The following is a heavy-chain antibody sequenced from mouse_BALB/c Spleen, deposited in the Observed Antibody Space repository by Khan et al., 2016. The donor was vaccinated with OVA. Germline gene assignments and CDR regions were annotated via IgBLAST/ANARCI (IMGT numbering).Heavy chain of an antibody. J-gene: IGHJ4*01. Sequence: QMQLEESGPGLVAPSQNLSITCTVSGFSLSDYGVSWIRQPPGKGLEWLGVIWGGGSTYYNSALKSRLSISKDNSKSQVSLKMSSLQSDDTAMFYCAKGSLSYYYTLDYWGKGTSVTVSS. V-gene: IGHV2-6-5*01. CDR3: AKGSLSYYYTLDY. CDR1: GFSLSDYG. CDR2: IWGGGST.